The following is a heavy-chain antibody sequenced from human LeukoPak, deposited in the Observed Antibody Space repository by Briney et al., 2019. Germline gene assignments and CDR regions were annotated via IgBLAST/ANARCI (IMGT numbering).Heavy chain of an antibody. CDR1: GYTFTSYY. V-gene: IGHV1-46*01. J-gene: IGHJ4*02. D-gene: IGHD4-17*01. CDR3: ARGGGSDDYGDPFDY. CDR2: INPSGGST. Sequence: GASVKVSCKASGYTFTSYYMHWVRQAPGQGLEWMGIINPSGGSTSYAQKFQGRVTMTRDTSTSTVYMELSSLRSEDTAVYYCARGGGSDDYGDPFDYWGQGTLVTVSS.